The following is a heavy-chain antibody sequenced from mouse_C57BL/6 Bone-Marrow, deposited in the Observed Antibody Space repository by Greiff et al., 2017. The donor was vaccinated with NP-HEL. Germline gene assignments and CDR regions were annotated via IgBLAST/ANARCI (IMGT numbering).Heavy chain of an antibody. CDR2: ISNLAYSI. CDR1: GFTFSDYG. V-gene: IGHV5-15*01. D-gene: IGHD2-5*01. CDR3: ARLDYSNSWFAY. J-gene: IGHJ3*01. Sequence: EVQLVESGGRLVQPGGSLKLSCAASGFTFSDYGMAWVRQAPRKGPEWVAFISNLAYSIYYADTVTGRFTISRENAKNTLYLEMSSLRSEDTAMYYCARLDYSNSWFAYWGQGTLVTVSA.